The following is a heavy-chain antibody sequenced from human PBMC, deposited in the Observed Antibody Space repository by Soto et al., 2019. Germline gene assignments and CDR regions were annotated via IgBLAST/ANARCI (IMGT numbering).Heavy chain of an antibody. V-gene: IGHV5-10-1*01. J-gene: IGHJ6*02. CDR1: GYSFTSYW. CDR2: INPSDSYT. Sequence: GESLKISCKGSGYSFTSYWISWVRQMPGKGLEWMGRINPSDSYTNYSPSFQGHVTISADKSISTAYLQWSSLKASDTAMYYCARDGLLRFGSLPRYGVDGWGQGTTVTVSS. CDR3: ARDGLLRFGSLPRYGVDG. D-gene: IGHD3-10*01.